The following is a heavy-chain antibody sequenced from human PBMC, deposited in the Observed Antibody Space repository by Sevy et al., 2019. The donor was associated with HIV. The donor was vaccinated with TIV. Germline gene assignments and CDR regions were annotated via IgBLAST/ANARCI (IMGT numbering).Heavy chain of an antibody. D-gene: IGHD6-6*01. CDR3: ARGVQTYDAFDI. CDR2: ISGISNYI. Sequence: GGSLRLSCAASGFTFSTYNMNWVRQAPGKGLEWVSFISGISNYIYYADSVKGRFTISRDNTKNSLYLQMNSLRAEDTAIYHCARGVQTYDAFDIWGQGTMVTVSS. V-gene: IGHV3-21*01. J-gene: IGHJ3*02. CDR1: GFTFSTYN.